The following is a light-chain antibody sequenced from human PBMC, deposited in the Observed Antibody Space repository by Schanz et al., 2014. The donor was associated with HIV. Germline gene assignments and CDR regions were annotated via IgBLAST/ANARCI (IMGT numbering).Light chain of an antibody. Sequence: DIQMTQSPSSLSASVGDRVTITCQASQDIRKYLNWYQQKPGKAPKSLIYESFTLQSGVPSRFSGSGSGTDFTLTIGCLQADDFATYYCQQYYSYPFTFGPGTKVDIK. CDR1: QDIRKY. CDR2: ESF. J-gene: IGKJ3*01. V-gene: IGKV1-16*01. CDR3: QQYYSYPFT.